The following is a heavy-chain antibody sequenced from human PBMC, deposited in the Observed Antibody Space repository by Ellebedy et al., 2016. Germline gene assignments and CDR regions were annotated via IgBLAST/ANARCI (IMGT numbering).Heavy chain of an antibody. V-gene: IGHV3-53*01. Sequence: GGSLRLSCAASGFTVSTNYMKWVRQAPGKGLEWVSAIFSVGNTYYADSVKGRFTISRDNSKNTLFLQMNSLRAEDTAVYYCARDPGYHYHGMDVWGQGTTVTVSS. CDR1: GFTVSTNY. CDR3: ARDPGYHYHGMDV. J-gene: IGHJ6*02. CDR2: IFSVGNT.